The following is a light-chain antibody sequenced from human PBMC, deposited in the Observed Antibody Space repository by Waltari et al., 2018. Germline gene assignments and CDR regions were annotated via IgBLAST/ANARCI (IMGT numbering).Light chain of an antibody. CDR3: QESYGLPYT. CDR1: YSIDNF. Sequence: IQMTQSPSSLSASVRDRVSITRRSSYSIDNFLNWYKQKPGKAPKVLIYGASTLQSGVPSRFSGSGSGTDFTLTISSLQPEDFATYYCQESYGLPYTFGQGTKLEIK. CDR2: GAS. J-gene: IGKJ2*01. V-gene: IGKV1-39*01.